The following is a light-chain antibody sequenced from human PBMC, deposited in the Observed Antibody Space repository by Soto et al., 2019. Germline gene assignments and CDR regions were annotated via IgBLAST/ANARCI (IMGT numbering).Light chain of an antibody. CDR2: GAS. J-gene: IGKJ3*01. V-gene: IGKV3-20*01. CDR3: QQYGRSPET. CDR1: QSIGNY. Sequence: EVVLTQSPATLSLSPGEGATLSCRASQSIGNYLAWYQQKPGQAPRLLIYGASSRATGIPDRFSGSGSGTDFTLTITRLEPEDFAVYICQQYGRSPETFGPGTKVDIK.